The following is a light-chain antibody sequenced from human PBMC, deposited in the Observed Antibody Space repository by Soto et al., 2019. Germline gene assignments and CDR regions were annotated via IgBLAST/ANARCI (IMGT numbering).Light chain of an antibody. J-gene: IGLJ2*01. V-gene: IGLV2-14*01. CDR3: SSFTSSITPHVV. CDR1: DSDVGGYNY. Sequence: LTQPASVSGSPGQSITISCTGTDSDVGGYNYVSWYQQHPGKAPKLMIYGVSNRPSGVSNRFSGSKSGNTASLTISGLQAEDEADYYCSSFTSSITPHVVFGGGTK. CDR2: GVS.